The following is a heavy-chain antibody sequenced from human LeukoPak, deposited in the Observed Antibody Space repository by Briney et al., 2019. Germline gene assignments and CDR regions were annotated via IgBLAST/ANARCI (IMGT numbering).Heavy chain of an antibody. CDR1: GFTFSTYS. V-gene: IGHV3-21*04. Sequence: PGGSLRLSCAASGFTFSTYSMNWVRQAPGKGLEWVSSISSSSSYIYYADSLKGRFTISRDNAKNSLYLQMNSLRAEDTAVYYCAKDPYCGGDCSEYFQHWGQGTLVTASS. J-gene: IGHJ1*01. CDR2: ISSSSSYI. CDR3: AKDPYCGGDCSEYFQH. D-gene: IGHD2-21*02.